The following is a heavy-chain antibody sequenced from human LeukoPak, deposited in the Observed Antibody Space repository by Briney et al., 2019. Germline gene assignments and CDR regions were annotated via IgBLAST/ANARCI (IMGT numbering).Heavy chain of an antibody. D-gene: IGHD3/OR15-3a*01. CDR1: GGSISSSSYY. CDR3: ARHGLQRLRLPFDY. V-gene: IGHV4-39*01. Sequence: SETLSLTCSVSGGSISSSSYYWGWIRQPPGKGLEWIGSIYYSGRTDYNPSLKSRVTMSVDTSKNQFSLKLTSVTAADTAVYYCARHGLQRLRLPFDYWGQGTLVTVSS. CDR2: IYYSGRT. J-gene: IGHJ4*02.